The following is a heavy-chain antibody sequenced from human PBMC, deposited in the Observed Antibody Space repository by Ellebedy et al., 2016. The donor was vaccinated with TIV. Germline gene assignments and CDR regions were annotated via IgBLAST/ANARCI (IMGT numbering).Heavy chain of an antibody. V-gene: IGHV5-51*01. CDR3: VRQGDYSTSWHTVDL. J-gene: IGHJ2*01. CDR2: IYPVDSKI. D-gene: IGHD2-2*01. Sequence: GGSLRLXCKGSGYSFTSYWIGWVRQMPGKGLELMGIIYPVDSKIRYSPSFQGQVTISADKSITTTYLEWSSLKASDTAMYYCVRQGDYSTSWHTVDLWGRGTLVTVSS. CDR1: GYSFTSYW.